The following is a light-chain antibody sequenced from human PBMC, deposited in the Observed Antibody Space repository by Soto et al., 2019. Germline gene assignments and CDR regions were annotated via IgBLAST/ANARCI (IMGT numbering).Light chain of an antibody. CDR1: QSVSSIY. J-gene: IGKJ2*01. CDR2: GAS. V-gene: IGKV3-20*01. Sequence: EIVLTQSPDTLSLSPGETATLSCRASQSVSSIYVAWYQKKPGQAPRVLIYGASTRATGIPNRFSGSGSGTDFTLTISSLQPEDFATYYCQQSYSTPRTFGQGTKLEIK. CDR3: QQSYSTPRT.